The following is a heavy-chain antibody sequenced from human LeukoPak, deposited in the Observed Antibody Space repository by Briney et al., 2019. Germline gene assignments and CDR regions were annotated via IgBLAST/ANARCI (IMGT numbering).Heavy chain of an antibody. Sequence: PGGSLRLSCAASGFTFSSYAMSWVRQAPGKGLEWVSAISGSGGSTYYADSVKGRFTISRDNSKNTLYLQMNTLRPEDTAVYYCASPARRITIFGVPFDYWGQGTLVTVSS. CDR1: GFTFSSYA. CDR3: ASPARRITIFGVPFDY. CDR2: ISGSGGST. J-gene: IGHJ4*02. D-gene: IGHD3-3*01. V-gene: IGHV3-23*01.